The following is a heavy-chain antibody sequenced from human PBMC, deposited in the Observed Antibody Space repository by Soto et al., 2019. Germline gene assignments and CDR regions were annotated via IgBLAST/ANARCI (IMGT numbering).Heavy chain of an antibody. CDR1: GDSVSSNSAA. J-gene: IGHJ6*02. CDR2: TYYRSKWYN. V-gene: IGHV6-1*01. D-gene: IGHD2-2*02. CDR3: ARDYCSSTSCYTTNYYYYGMDV. Sequence: SQTLSLTCDISGDSVSSNSAAWNWIRQSPSRVLEWLGRTYYRSKWYNDYAVSVKSRITINPDTSKNQFSLQLNSVTPEDTAVYYCARDYCSSTSCYTTNYYYYGMDVWGQGTTVTVSS.